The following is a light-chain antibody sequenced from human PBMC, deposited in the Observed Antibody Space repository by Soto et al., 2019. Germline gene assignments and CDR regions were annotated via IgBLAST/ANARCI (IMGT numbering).Light chain of an antibody. V-gene: IGKV1-5*01. CDR2: DAS. J-gene: IGKJ1*01. CDR1: QSISNR. CDR3: QHEGGMRT. Sequence: DIQMTQYPSTLPASVGDRVTITRRASQSISNRLAWYQQKPGKAPMVLIYDASSLESGVPARFRGSGSGTESILSLSSLQPDDFAGYCCQHEGGMRTFGQGTKVYIK.